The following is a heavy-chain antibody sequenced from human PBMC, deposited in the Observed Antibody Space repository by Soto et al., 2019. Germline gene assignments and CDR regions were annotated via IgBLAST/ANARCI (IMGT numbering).Heavy chain of an antibody. V-gene: IGHV1-46*01. Sequence: ASVKVSCKASGYTFTSYYMHWVRQAPGQGLEWMGIINPSGGSTSYAQKFQGRVTMTRDTSTSTVYMELSSLRSEDTAVYYCARGVMITFGVVGYFDYWGQGTLVTVSS. CDR2: INPSGGST. D-gene: IGHD3-16*01. J-gene: IGHJ4*02. CDR1: GYTFTSYY. CDR3: ARGVMITFGVVGYFDY.